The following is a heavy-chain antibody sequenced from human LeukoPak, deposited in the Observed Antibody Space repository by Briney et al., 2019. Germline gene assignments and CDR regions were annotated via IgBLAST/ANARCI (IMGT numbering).Heavy chain of an antibody. J-gene: IGHJ4*02. CDR2: IYYSGST. CDR1: GGSISSSSYY. Sequence: SETLSLICTVSGGSISSSSYYWGWIRQPPGKGLEWIGSIYYSGSTYYNPSLKSRVTISVDTSKNQFSLKLSSVTAADTAVYYCAVEFLGYGSGSYFDYWGQGTLVTVSS. V-gene: IGHV4-39*01. CDR3: AVEFLGYGSGSYFDY. D-gene: IGHD3-10*01.